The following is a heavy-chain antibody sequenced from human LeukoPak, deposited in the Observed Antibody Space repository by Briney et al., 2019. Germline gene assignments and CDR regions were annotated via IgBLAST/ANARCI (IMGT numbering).Heavy chain of an antibody. V-gene: IGHV3-30*18. D-gene: IGHD3-10*01. Sequence: PGGSLRLSCAASGFTFSSYGMHWVRQAPGKGLEWVAVISYDGSNKYYADSVKGRFTISRDNSKNTLYLQMNSLRAEDTAVYYCANPITMVRSDAFDIWGQGTMVTVSS. CDR2: ISYDGSNK. CDR1: GFTFSSYG. CDR3: ANPITMVRSDAFDI. J-gene: IGHJ3*02.